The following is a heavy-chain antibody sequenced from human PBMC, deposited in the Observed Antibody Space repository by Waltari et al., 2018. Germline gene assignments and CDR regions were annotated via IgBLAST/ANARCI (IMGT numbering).Heavy chain of an antibody. J-gene: IGHJ4*02. D-gene: IGHD6-19*01. Sequence: PGKGLEGSGEINHSGGTNCNPSLKSRVTISVDTSKKQFSLRLNSVTAADTAVYDCARDPGVPVAGGSFDYWGQGTQVTVSS. CDR3: ARDPGVPVAGGSFDY. V-gene: IGHV4-34*01. CDR2: INHSGGT.